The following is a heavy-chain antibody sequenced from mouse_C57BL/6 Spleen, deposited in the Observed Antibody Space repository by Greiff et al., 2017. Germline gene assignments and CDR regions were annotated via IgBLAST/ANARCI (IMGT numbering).Heavy chain of an antibody. D-gene: IGHD2-3*01. CDR1: GFTFSDYY. Sequence: EVQLVESEGGLVQPGSSMKLSCTASGFTFSDYYMAWVRQVPEKGLEWVANINYDGSSTYYLDSLKSRFIISRDNAKNILYLQMSSLKSEDTATYYCARSYDGFLDVWGTGTTVTVSS. J-gene: IGHJ1*03. CDR2: INYDGSST. V-gene: IGHV5-16*01. CDR3: ARSYDGFLDV.